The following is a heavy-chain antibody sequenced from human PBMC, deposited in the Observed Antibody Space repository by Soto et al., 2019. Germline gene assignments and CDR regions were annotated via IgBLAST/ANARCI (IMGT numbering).Heavy chain of an antibody. V-gene: IGHV3-23*01. CDR3: AKGGSDYMISDWFDP. CDR2: ISGSGGST. J-gene: IGHJ5*02. D-gene: IGHD4-4*01. CDR1: GFTFSSYA. Sequence: PGGSLRLSCAASGFTFSSYAMSWVRQAPGKGLEWVSAISGSGGSTYYADSVKGRFTISRDNSKNTLYLQMNSLRAEDTAVYYCAKGGSDYMISDWFDPWGQGTLVTVPS.